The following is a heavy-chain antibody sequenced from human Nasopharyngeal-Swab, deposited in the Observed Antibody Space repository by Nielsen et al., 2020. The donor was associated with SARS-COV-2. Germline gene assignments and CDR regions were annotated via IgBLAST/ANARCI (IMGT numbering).Heavy chain of an antibody. CDR3: ARGGQDNALDV. CDR1: SASFTGLF. J-gene: IGHJ6*02. CDR2: VSHSGTA. D-gene: IGHD1-1*01. Sequence: SETLSLTSPYKSASFTGLFWNWVRQPPGKGLEWIGEVSHSGTATYNPSLTGRVTISLDTAWSQFSLRLSSLSDADTAVYFCARGGQDNALDVWDQGTKVAVSS. V-gene: IGHV4-34*01.